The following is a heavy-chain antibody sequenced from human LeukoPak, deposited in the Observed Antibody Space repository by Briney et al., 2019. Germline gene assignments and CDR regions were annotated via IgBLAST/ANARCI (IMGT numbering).Heavy chain of an antibody. Sequence: GGSLRLSCAASGFTFSSYWMHWVRQAPGKGLVWVSRINSDGSSTSYADSVKGRFTISRDSAKNTLYLQMNSLRAEDTAVYYCARARSSGSYTPLDYWGQGTLVTVSS. CDR2: INSDGSST. V-gene: IGHV3-74*01. CDR3: ARARSSGSYTPLDY. J-gene: IGHJ4*02. CDR1: GFTFSSYW. D-gene: IGHD3-10*01.